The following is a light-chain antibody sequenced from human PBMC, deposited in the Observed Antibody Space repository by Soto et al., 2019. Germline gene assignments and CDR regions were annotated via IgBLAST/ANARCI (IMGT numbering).Light chain of an antibody. CDR2: AAA. CDR1: QSVTSNY. V-gene: IGKV3-20*01. CDR3: QQYGNSMTLT. J-gene: IGKJ1*01. Sequence: EVVLTQSPGTVSLSPGERATLSCRASQSVTSNYLAWYQQKPGQAPRLLIYAAASRATGIPDRFSCSGSGTAFTLSVSRLEPEDFAAYYYQQYGNSMTLTFGQRTKVEIK.